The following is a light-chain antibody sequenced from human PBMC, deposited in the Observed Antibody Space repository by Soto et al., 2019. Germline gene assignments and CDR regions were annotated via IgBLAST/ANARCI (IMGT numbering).Light chain of an antibody. J-gene: IGKJ5*01. CDR1: QSVSSSY. Sequence: EIVLTQSPGTLSLSPGERATLSCRASQSVSSSYLAWCQQKPGQAPRLLIYGASSRATGIPDRFRGSGSGTDFTLTISRLEPEDFAVYYCQQYGSSPITFGQGTRLAIK. CDR2: GAS. V-gene: IGKV3-20*01. CDR3: QQYGSSPIT.